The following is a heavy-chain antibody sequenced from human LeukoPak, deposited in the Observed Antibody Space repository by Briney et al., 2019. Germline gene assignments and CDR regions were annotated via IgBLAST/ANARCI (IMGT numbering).Heavy chain of an antibody. V-gene: IGHV3-7*01. Sequence: GGSLRLSCAASGFSFTNYWMSWVRQAPGKGLEWVANVKEDGTTKQYVDSVKGRFTISRDSAKNSLYLQMNSLRAEDTAVYYCASAGHYGDYFYYYMDVWGKGTTVTVSS. CDR1: GFSFTNYW. CDR2: VKEDGTTK. CDR3: ASAGHYGDYFYYYMDV. J-gene: IGHJ6*03. D-gene: IGHD4-17*01.